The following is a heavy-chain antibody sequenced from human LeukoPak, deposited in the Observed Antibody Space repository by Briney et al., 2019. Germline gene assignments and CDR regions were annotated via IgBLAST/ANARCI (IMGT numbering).Heavy chain of an antibody. CDR2: ISSSSSST. Sequence: GGSLRLSCAASGITFSDYHMTWIRQAPGKGLEWPSYISSSSSSTYYADSVKGRFTISRDNAKNSLYLQMNSLRAEDTAVYYCARVRYSSGWSFDYWGQGTLVTVSS. V-gene: IGHV3-11*05. CDR3: ARVRYSSGWSFDY. D-gene: IGHD6-19*01. J-gene: IGHJ4*02. CDR1: GITFSDYH.